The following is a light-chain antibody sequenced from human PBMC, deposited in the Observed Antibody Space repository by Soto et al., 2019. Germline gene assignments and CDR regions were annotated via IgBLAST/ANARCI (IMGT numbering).Light chain of an antibody. CDR1: RSDVGSYTL. CDR3: CSYAGSSTSWV. V-gene: IGLV2-23*01. Sequence: TQPASVSGSPGQSITISCTGTRSDVGSYTLVSWYQQHPGRAPKLLIYEDNKRPSGVPNRFSGSKSGNTASLTISGLQADDEADYYCCSYAGSSTSWVFGGGTKVTVL. CDR2: EDN. J-gene: IGLJ3*02.